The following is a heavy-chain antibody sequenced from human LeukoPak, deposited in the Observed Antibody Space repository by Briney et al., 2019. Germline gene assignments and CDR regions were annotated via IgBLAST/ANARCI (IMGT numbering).Heavy chain of an antibody. CDR1: GGSLSGHY. V-gene: IGHV4-34*01. CDR2: INHSGST. CDR3: ARGRISQWLVRFDY. D-gene: IGHD6-19*01. J-gene: IGHJ4*02. Sequence: PSETLSLTCAVYGGSLSGHYWSWIRQPPGKGLEWIGEINHSGSTNYNPSLKSRVTISVDTSKNQFSLKLSSVTAADTAVYYCARGRISQWLVRFDYWGQGTLVTVSS.